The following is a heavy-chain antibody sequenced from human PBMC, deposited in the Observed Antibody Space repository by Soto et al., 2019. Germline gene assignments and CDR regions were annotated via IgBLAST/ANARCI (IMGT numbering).Heavy chain of an antibody. CDR1: GFTFSSHA. CDR2: IPYDGSNE. V-gene: IGHV3-30*04. Sequence: QGQLVEAGGGVVQPGRSLRLSCAASGFTFSSHAMHWVRQAPGKGLEWVAGIPYDGSNEYYADFVKGRFTISRDNSKNTLYLQINSLRAEDTAVYYCARVSGSYWEAWFDPWGQGTLVTVSS. CDR3: ARVSGSYWEAWFDP. D-gene: IGHD1-26*01. J-gene: IGHJ5*02.